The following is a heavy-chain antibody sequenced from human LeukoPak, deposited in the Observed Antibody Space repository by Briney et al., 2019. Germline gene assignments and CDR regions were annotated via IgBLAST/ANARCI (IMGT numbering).Heavy chain of an antibody. Sequence: SETLSLTCTVSGGSISSYYWSWIRQPAGKGLEWIGRIYTSGSTNYNPSLKSRVTMSVDTSKNQFSLKLSPVTAADTAVYYCARDRPRVDTAMGYDAFDIWGQGTMVTVSS. V-gene: IGHV4-4*07. CDR1: GGSISSYY. D-gene: IGHD5-18*01. J-gene: IGHJ3*02. CDR2: IYTSGST. CDR3: ARDRPRVDTAMGYDAFDI.